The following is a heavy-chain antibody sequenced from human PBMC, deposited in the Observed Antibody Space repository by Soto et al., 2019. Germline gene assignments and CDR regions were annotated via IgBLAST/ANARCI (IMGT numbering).Heavy chain of an antibody. V-gene: IGHV3-23*01. D-gene: IGHD3-16*02. CDR2: ISGSGGST. CDR3: AKDRMITFGGVIVSPFDY. CDR1: GFTFSSYA. Sequence: EVQLLESGGGLVQPGGSLRLSCAASGFTFSSYAMSWVRQAPGKGLEWVSAISGSGGSTYYADSVKGRFTISRDNSKNTLYLQMNSLRAVDTAVYYCAKDRMITFGGVIVSPFDYWGQGTLVTVSS. J-gene: IGHJ4*02.